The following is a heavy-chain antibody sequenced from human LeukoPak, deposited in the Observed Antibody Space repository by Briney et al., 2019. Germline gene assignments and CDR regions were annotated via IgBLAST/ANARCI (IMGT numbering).Heavy chain of an antibody. CDR3: ASDSSSPYYFDY. CDR1: GGTFSSYA. CDR2: IIPIFGTA. V-gene: IGHV1-69*13. D-gene: IGHD6-13*01. Sequence: SVKVSCKSSGGTFSSYAIIWVRQAPGQGLEWMGGIIPIFGTANYAQKFQGRVTITADESTSTAYMELSSLRSEDTAVYYCASDSSSPYYFDYWGQGTLVTVSS. J-gene: IGHJ4*02.